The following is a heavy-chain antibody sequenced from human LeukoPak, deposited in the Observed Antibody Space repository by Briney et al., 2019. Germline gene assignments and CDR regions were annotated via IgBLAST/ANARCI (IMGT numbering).Heavy chain of an antibody. CDR3: ARGMYYDFWSGYSSGNWFDP. CDR1: GGSFSGYY. J-gene: IGHJ5*02. D-gene: IGHD3-3*01. Sequence: NPSETLSLTCAVYGGSFSGYYWSWIRQPPGKGLEWIGEINHSGSTNYNPSLKSRVTISVDTSKNQFSLKLSSVTAADTAVYYCARGMYYDFWSGYSSGNWFDPWGQGTLVTVSS. CDR2: INHSGST. V-gene: IGHV4-34*01.